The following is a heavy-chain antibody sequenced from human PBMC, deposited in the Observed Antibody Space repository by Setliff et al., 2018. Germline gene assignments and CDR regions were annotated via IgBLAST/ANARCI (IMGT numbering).Heavy chain of an antibody. Sequence: ASVKVSCKASGYTFTSYYMHWVRQAPGQGLEWMGIINPSGGSTSYAQKFQGRVTMTTDTSINAAYLELRSLTSDDTAVYYCSRGRRGSTWTSDSWGQGTLVTVSS. CDR1: GYTFTSYY. CDR2: INPSGGST. CDR3: SRGRRGSTWTSDS. J-gene: IGHJ4*02. V-gene: IGHV1-46*01. D-gene: IGHD6-13*01.